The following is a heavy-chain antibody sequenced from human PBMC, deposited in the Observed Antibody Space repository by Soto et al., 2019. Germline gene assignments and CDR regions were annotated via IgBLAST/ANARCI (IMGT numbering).Heavy chain of an antibody. CDR1: GFTFSSYA. D-gene: IGHD2-2*01. J-gene: IGHJ4*02. CDR2: ISYDGSNK. CDR3: ARDPQTLTGLVPEYQLPHY. V-gene: IGHV3-30-3*01. Sequence: PGGSLRLSCAASGFTFSSYAMHWVRQAPGKGLEWVAVISYDGSNKYYADSVKGRFTISRDNSKNTLYLQMNSLRAEDTAVYYCARDPQTLTGLVPEYQLPHYWGQGTLVTVSS.